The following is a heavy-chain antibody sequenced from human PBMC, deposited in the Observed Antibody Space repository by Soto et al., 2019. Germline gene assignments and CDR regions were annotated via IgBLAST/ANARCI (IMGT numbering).Heavy chain of an antibody. J-gene: IGHJ5*01. V-gene: IGHV1-18*01. Sequence: GFGVKKPGASVKVSCKASDFSFTSDHISWVRQAPGQSPEWMGWVNIYNGNTNYAPKLRGRVTMTTDTSTSTAYMELRSLTSDDTAVYYCASADYCDYDSWGQGTLVTVSS. CDR3: ASADYCDYDS. CDR2: VNIYNGNT. CDR1: DFSFTSDH. D-gene: IGHD4-17*01.